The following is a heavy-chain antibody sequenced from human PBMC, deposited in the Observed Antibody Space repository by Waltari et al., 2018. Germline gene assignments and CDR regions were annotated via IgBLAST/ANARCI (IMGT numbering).Heavy chain of an antibody. CDR2: INAGNGNT. J-gene: IGHJ6*04. D-gene: IGHD6-13*01. CDR3: ATANLGGIAAY. Sequence: QVQLVQSGAEVKKPGASVKVSCKASGYTFTSYAMHWVRQAPGQRLEWMGWINAGNGNTKYSQEFQGRVTITADTSTDTAYMELSSLRSEDTAVYYCATANLGGIAAYWGKGTTVTVSS. V-gene: IGHV1-3*03. CDR1: GYTFTSYA.